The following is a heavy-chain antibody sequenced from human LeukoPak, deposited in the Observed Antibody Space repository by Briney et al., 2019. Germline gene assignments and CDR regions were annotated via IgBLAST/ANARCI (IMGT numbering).Heavy chain of an antibody. Sequence: SETLSLTCAVYGGSFSGYYWSWIRQPPGKGLEWIGEINHSGSTNYNPSLKSRVTISVDTSKNQFSLKLSSVTAADTAVYYCAREEIFGVVKGAFDIWGQGTMVTVSS. V-gene: IGHV4-34*01. CDR1: GGSFSGYY. J-gene: IGHJ3*02. D-gene: IGHD3-3*01. CDR2: INHSGST. CDR3: AREEIFGVVKGAFDI.